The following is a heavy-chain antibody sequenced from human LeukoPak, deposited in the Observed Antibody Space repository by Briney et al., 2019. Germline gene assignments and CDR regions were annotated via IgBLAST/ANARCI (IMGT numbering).Heavy chain of an antibody. V-gene: IGHV4-59*08. CDR2: IYYSGST. CDR3: ARHPLGYYYDSSGYFDYFDY. J-gene: IGHJ4*02. Sequence: SETLSLTCTVSGGSISSYYWSWIRQPPGKGLEWIGYIYYSGSTNYNPSLKSRVTISVDTSKNQFSLKLSSVTAVDTAVYYCARHPLGYYYDSSGYFDYFDYWGQGTLVTVSS. D-gene: IGHD3-22*01. CDR1: GGSISSYY.